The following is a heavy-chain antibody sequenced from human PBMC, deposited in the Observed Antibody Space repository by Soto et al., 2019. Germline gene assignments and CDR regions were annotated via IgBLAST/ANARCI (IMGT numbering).Heavy chain of an antibody. D-gene: IGHD3-10*01. J-gene: IGHJ6*02. CDR1: GYTLTSYD. V-gene: IGHV1-8*01. CDR2: MNPNSGNT. Sequence: ASVKVSYKASGYTLTSYDINWVRQATGQGIEWMGWMNPNSGNTGYAQKFQGRVTMTRNTSISTAYMELSSLRSEDTAVYYCARGQGVVINYYYYYGMDVWGQGTTVTVSS. CDR3: ARGQGVVINYYYYYGMDV.